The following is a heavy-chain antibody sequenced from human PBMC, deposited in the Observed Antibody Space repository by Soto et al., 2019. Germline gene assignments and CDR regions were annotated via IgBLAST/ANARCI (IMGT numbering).Heavy chain of an antibody. CDR3: AKDWRPILYDILTGYYVY. J-gene: IGHJ4*02. D-gene: IGHD3-9*01. CDR1: GFTFSSYA. Sequence: GGSLRLSCAASGFTFSSYAMSWVRQAPGKGLEWVSAISGSGGSTYYADSVKGRFTISSDNSKNTLYLQMNSLRAEDTAVYYCAKDWRPILYDILTGYYVYWGQGTLVTVSS. V-gene: IGHV3-23*01. CDR2: ISGSGGST.